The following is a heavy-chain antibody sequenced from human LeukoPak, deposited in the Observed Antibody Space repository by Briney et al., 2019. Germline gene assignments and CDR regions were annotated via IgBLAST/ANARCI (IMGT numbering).Heavy chain of an antibody. Sequence: PGRSLRLSCAASGFTFDDYAMHWVRQAPGKGLEWVSGISWNSGSIGYADSVKGRFTISRDNAKNSLYLQMNSLRAEDTALYYCAKDLQQLVPPILFQHWGQGTLVTVSS. CDR1: GFTFDDYA. D-gene: IGHD6-13*01. J-gene: IGHJ1*01. CDR2: ISWNSGSI. V-gene: IGHV3-9*01. CDR3: AKDLQQLVPPILFQH.